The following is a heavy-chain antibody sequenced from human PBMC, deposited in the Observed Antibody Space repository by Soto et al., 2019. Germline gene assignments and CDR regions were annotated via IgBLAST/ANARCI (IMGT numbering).Heavy chain of an antibody. CDR3: AKDDPRIRHDSSDYRPIGIFDS. Sequence: AGGSLRLSCAASGFSFRSYAMTWVRQAPGKGLEWVSGISGGGGSTYFADSVKGRFTISRDNSKNTVYLQMNSLRAEDTAVYYCAKDDPRIRHDSSDYRPIGIFDSWGQGTLVTVSS. D-gene: IGHD3-22*01. V-gene: IGHV3-23*01. J-gene: IGHJ4*02. CDR1: GFSFRSYA. CDR2: ISGGGGST.